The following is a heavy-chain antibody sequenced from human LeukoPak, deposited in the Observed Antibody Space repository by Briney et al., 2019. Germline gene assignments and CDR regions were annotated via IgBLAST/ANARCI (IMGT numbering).Heavy chain of an antibody. Sequence: GGSLRLSCAASGFTFSSYEMNWVRQAPGKGLEYVSAISSNGGSTYYANSVKGRFTISRDNSKNTLYLQMGSLRAEDTAVYYCAKGMYSSGFLDYWGQGTLVTVSS. V-gene: IGHV3-64*01. CDR2: ISSNGGST. CDR3: AKGMYSSGFLDY. D-gene: IGHD6-19*01. CDR1: GFTFSSYE. J-gene: IGHJ4*02.